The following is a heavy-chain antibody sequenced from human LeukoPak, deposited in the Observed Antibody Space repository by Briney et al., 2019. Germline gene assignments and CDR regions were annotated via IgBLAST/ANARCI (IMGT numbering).Heavy chain of an antibody. CDR1: GGSFSGYY. CDR3: ARLSSGWYGVY. V-gene: IGHV4-34*01. D-gene: IGHD6-19*01. J-gene: IGHJ4*02. CDR2: INHSGST. Sequence: SETLSLTCAVYGGSFSGYYWSWIRQPPGKGLEWIGEINHSGSTNYNPSLKSRVTISVDTSKNQFSLKLSSVTAADTAVYYCARLSSGWYGVYWGQGTLVTVSS.